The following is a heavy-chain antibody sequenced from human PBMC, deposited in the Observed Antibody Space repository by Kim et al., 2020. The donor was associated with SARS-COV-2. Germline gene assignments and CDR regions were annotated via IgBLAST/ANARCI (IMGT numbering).Heavy chain of an antibody. D-gene: IGHD3-10*01. CDR3: AKDHGSGYYYYGMDV. J-gene: IGHJ6*02. V-gene: IGHV3-43*01. Sequence: GGSLRLSCAASGFNFDHYIMHWVRQAPGKGLEWVSLVSWDGGTTYYADSVKGRFTISRDNTKKSLFLQMNSLRTEDTALYYCAKDHGSGYYYYGMDVWGQGTTVTASS. CDR1: GFNFDHYI. CDR2: VSWDGGTT.